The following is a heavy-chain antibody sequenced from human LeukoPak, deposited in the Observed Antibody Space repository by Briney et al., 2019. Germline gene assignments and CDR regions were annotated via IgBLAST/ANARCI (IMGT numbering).Heavy chain of an antibody. Sequence: AGGSLRLSCAASGFTFSDYYMSWIRQAPGKGLEWVSYISSRSSYTKYADSVEGRLTISRDNAKNSLYLQMNSLRAEDTAVYYCARVYGVSDYWGQGTLVTVSS. CDR1: GFTFSDYY. V-gene: IGHV3-11*06. J-gene: IGHJ4*02. CDR3: ARVYGVSDY. D-gene: IGHD3-10*01. CDR2: ISSRSSYT.